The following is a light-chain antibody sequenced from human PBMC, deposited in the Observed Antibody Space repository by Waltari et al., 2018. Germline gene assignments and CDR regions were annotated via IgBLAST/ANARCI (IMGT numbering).Light chain of an antibody. CDR3: LSYAGNSGYL. Sequence: QSALTQPPSASGSPGQSVTISSTGTSSDVGGYNHAPWYQQHPGKVPKLIITDVNKRPSGVPDRFSGSKSGNTASLTVSGLQAEDEADYYCLSYAGNSGYLFGTGTRVTVL. J-gene: IGLJ1*01. V-gene: IGLV2-8*01. CDR2: DVN. CDR1: SSDVGGYNH.